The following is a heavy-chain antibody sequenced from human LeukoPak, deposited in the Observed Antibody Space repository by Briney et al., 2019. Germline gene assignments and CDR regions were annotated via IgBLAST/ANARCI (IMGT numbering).Heavy chain of an antibody. J-gene: IGHJ4*02. CDR3: TRHGYGSGSYFQADY. CDR1: GFTVSSNS. CDR2: IYSDNT. V-gene: IGHV3-53*01. D-gene: IGHD3-10*01. Sequence: GGSLRLSCTVSGFTVSSNSMSWVRQAPGKGLEWVSFIYSDNTHYSDSVKGRFTISRDNSKNTLYLQMNSLRAEDRAVYYCTRHGYGSGSYFQADYWGQGTLVTVSS.